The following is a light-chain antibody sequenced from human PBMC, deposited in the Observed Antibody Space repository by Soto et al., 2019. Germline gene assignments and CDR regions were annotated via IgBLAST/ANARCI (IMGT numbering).Light chain of an antibody. CDR1: QSVSSF. V-gene: IGKV3-15*01. CDR3: QQYNNWPLT. J-gene: IGKJ4*01. Sequence: IGLTQARATMTLSPGERATLSCRASQSVSSFLAWYQQKPGQAPRLLIYGASTRAAGIPARFSGSGSGTEFTLTISSLQSEDFAVYYCQQYNNWPLTSGGGTKVDIK. CDR2: GAS.